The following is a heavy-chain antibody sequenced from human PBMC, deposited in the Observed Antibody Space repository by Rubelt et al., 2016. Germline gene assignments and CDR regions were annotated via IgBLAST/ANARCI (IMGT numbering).Heavy chain of an antibody. CDR3: TTATKNGVTTHGF. CDR1: TGGDHY. Sequence: TGGDHYMDWVRQAPGKGMEWVGRFRKKANSYTTEYAASVKGRFTISRDDSKNSLYLQMNSLKTEDTAVYYCTTATKNGVTTHGFWGQGTLVTVSS. V-gene: IGHV3-72*01. J-gene: IGHJ4*02. D-gene: IGHD4-11*01. CDR2: FRKKANSYTT.